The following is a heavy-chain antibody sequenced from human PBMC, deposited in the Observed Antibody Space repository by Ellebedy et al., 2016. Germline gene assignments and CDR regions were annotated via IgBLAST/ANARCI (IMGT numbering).Heavy chain of an antibody. CDR3: AKVYTTSWYLEV. J-gene: IGHJ6*02. CDR2: IKSNSGGT. Sequence: ASVKVSCXTSGYTFTAYYMHWVRQAPGQGLEWMGWIKSNSGGTNYAQKFHGRVTMTRDMSISTAYMELSRLRSDDTAVYYCAKVYTTSWYLEVWGHGTTVTVSS. V-gene: IGHV1-2*02. D-gene: IGHD6-13*01. CDR1: GYTFTAYY.